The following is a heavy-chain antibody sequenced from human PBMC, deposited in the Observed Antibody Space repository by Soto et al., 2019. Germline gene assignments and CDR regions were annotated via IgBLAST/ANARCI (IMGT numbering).Heavy chain of an antibody. CDR2: INAGNGNT. CDR1: GYTFTSYA. CDR3: ARDGCSGGSCYRDNYWFDP. Sequence: ASVKVSCKASGYTFTSYAMHLVRQAPGQRLEWMGWINAGNGNTKYSQKFQGRVTITRDTSASTAYMELSSLRSEDTAVYYCARDGCSGGSCYRDNYWFDPWVQGTLVTVSS. V-gene: IGHV1-3*01. D-gene: IGHD2-15*01. J-gene: IGHJ5*02.